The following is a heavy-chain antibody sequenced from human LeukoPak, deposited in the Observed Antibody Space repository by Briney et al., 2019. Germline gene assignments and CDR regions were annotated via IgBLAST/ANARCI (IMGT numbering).Heavy chain of an antibody. D-gene: IGHD6-6*01. CDR3: ARRSGLVLDPYYYYYYYMDV. V-gene: IGHV4-39*01. J-gene: IGHJ6*03. Sequence: PSETLSLTCTVSGGSISSSSYYWGWIRQPPGKGLEWIASIYYSGSTYYNPSLKSRVTISVDTSKNQFSLKLSSVTAADTAVYYCARRSGLVLDPYYYYYYYMDVWGKGTTVTVSS. CDR2: IYYSGST. CDR1: GGSISSSSYY.